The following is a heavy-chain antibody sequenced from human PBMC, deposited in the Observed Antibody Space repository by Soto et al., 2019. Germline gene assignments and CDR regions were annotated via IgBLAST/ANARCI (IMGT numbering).Heavy chain of an antibody. V-gene: IGHV3-11*01. J-gene: IGHJ5*02. CDR3: ARDYSNLGFDP. D-gene: IGHD4-4*01. CDR2: ISYSGHII. CDR1: GFILSDY. Sequence: QVQLVESGGGLVMPGGSLRLSCAASGFILSDYMAWIRQAPGKGLEWVSYISYSGHIIHYADSVKGRFTISRDNVKNSLFLQMNSLRAEDTAVYYCARDYSNLGFDPWGQGTLVTVSS.